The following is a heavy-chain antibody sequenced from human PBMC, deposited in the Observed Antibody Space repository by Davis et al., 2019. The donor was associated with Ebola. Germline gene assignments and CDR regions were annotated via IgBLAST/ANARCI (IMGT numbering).Heavy chain of an antibody. V-gene: IGHV1-18*01. J-gene: IGHJ3*02. CDR1: GYSFNRYG. Sequence: AASVKVSCKASGYSFNRYGISWVRQAPGQGLEWVGWISGYNGNTMYAQKFQGRVTLTTDTSTTTAYMELRSLRSDDTAVYFCARTNIVGTTTTASDIWGQGTKVTVSS. D-gene: IGHD1-26*01. CDR2: ISGYNGNT. CDR3: ARTNIVGTTTTASDI.